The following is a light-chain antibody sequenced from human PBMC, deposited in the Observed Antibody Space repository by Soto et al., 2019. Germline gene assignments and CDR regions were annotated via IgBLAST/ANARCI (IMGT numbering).Light chain of an antibody. V-gene: IGKV3-20*01. CDR3: QQYSSSPRT. J-gene: IGKJ5*01. Sequence: EIVLTQSPGILYLSPGDRATLACSASQTISSGFLAWYQQKVGQAPRLLIYDASNRATGVPDRFSGSGSGTDFSLTISRLEPEDFAVYHCQQYSSSPRTFGQGTRLEI. CDR1: QTISSGF. CDR2: DAS.